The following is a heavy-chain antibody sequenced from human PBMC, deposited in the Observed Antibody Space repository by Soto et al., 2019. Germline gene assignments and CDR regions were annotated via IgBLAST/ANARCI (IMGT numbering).Heavy chain of an antibody. CDR2: IRNKANSYTT. Sequence: GGSLRLSCTASGFTLSDHYIDWVRQAPGKGLEWVGRIRNKANSYTTDYAASVKGSFIISRDDSKNSVYLQMNSLKTEGTAVYHCVSGYCSSSSCYSSPGNYWGQGTLVTVSS. D-gene: IGHD2-15*01. CDR1: GFTLSDHY. V-gene: IGHV3-72*01. CDR3: VSGYCSSSSCYSSPGNY. J-gene: IGHJ4*02.